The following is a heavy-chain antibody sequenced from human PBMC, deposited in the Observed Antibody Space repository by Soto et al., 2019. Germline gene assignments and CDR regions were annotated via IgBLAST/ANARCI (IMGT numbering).Heavy chain of an antibody. D-gene: IGHD2-8*01. CDR1: GGSFIGYY. Sequence: SETLSLTCAFYGGSFIGYYWSWIRQPPGKGLEWIGEINHSGSTNYNPSLKSRVTISVDTSKNQFSLKLSSVTAADTAVYYCARDASGCTNGVCYKYYGMDVWGQGTTVTVSS. V-gene: IGHV4-34*01. CDR2: INHSGST. CDR3: ARDASGCTNGVCYKYYGMDV. J-gene: IGHJ6*02.